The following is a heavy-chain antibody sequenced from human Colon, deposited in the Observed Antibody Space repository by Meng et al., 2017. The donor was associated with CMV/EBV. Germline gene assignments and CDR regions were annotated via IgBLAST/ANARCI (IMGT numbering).Heavy chain of an antibody. CDR1: GGSFTTNSDF. D-gene: IGHD3-10*01. CDR3: ARGVLNFFDY. J-gene: IGHJ4*02. V-gene: IGHV4-39*06. CDR2: IYNSGST. Sequence: RLQLEEFCPGLFKLLETCSLSCSVSGGSFTTNSDFWAWIRQPPGKGLEYIGNIYNSGSTYYTASLKRRVTMSVDTSKNQFSLKLSSVTAADTAKYYCARGVLNFFDYWGQGTLVTVSS.